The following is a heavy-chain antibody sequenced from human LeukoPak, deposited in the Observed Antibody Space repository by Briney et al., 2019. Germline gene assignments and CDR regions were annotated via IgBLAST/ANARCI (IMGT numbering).Heavy chain of an antibody. CDR3: ERMDMDPAMVTNYLDH. J-gene: IGHJ4*01. D-gene: IGHD5-18*01. V-gene: IGHV1-46*01. CDR1: GYTFTNNY. Sequence: GASVKISCKASGYTFTNNYMHWVRQAPGQGLEWMGVIHPSGSSTNYAQRFQGRVTMTKDTSASTVYIELSSLRSDDTAVYYCERMDMDPAMVTNYLDHWGQGTLVTVSS. CDR2: IHPSGSST.